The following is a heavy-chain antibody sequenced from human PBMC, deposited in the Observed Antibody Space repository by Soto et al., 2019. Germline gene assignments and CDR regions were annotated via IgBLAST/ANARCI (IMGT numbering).Heavy chain of an antibody. CDR3: ARHDDSSGSDY. V-gene: IGHV4-59*08. Sequence: PSETQSHTCSVAEGTIVDYYWSWIRKPPGKGLEWIGYIYYSGSTNYNPSLKSRVTISVDTSKNQFSLKLSSVTAADTAVYYCARHDDSSGSDYWGQGTLVTVSS. D-gene: IGHD3-22*01. CDR2: IYYSGST. CDR1: EGTIVDYY. J-gene: IGHJ4*02.